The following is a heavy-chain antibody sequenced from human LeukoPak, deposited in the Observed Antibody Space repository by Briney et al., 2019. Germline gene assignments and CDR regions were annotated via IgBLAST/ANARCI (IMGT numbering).Heavy chain of an antibody. V-gene: IGHV3-33*01. J-gene: IGHJ4*02. CDR3: ARVSGYDSSGTAFDY. CDR2: IWYDGSNK. D-gene: IGHD3-22*01. CDR1: GFTFSSYG. Sequence: PGGSLRLSCAASGFTFSSYGMHWVRQAPGKGLEWVAVIWYDGSNKYYADSVKGRFTISRDNSKNTLYLQMNSLRAEDTAVYYCARVSGYDSSGTAFDYWGQGTLVTVSS.